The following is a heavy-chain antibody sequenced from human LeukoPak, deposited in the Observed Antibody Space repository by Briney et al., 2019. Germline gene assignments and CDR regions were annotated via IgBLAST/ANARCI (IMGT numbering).Heavy chain of an antibody. CDR2: IYGGGST. V-gene: IGHV3-53*01. Sequence: GGSLRLSCAASGFTVSSNYMSWVRQAPGKGLEWVSVIYGGGSTYYADSVKGRFTISRDNAKNSLFLQMNSLRAEDTAVYYCARVHYYYDSSGYPDYWGQGTLVTVSS. CDR1: GFTVSSNY. D-gene: IGHD3-22*01. J-gene: IGHJ4*02. CDR3: ARVHYYYDSSGYPDY.